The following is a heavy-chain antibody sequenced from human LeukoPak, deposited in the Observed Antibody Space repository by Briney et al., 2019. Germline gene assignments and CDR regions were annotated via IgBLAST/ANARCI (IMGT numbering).Heavy chain of an antibody. D-gene: IGHD1-26*01. CDR3: AREGGIGGASTFDY. J-gene: IGHJ4*02. CDR2: ISYNGRDI. V-gene: IGHV3-30*04. CDR1: GFTFNNNA. Sequence: GGSLRLSCAASGFTFNNNAMHWVRQAPGKGLEWVTFISYNGRDILYADSVKGRFTISRDNSKNTLYLQMNSLKVEDTAVYYCAREGGIGGASTFDYWGQGTLVTVSS.